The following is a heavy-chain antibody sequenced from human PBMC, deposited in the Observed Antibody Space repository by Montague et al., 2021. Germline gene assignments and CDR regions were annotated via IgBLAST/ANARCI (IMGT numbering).Heavy chain of an antibody. CDR2: ISTSRNNS. CDR1: GFRFSSHY. D-gene: IGHD4/OR15-4a*01. Sequence: SLRLSCAASGFRFSSHYMHWVRQAPGQGLLWVSPISTSRNNSNYADPLKGRFTISRDNAKNTLYLHMNSLRAEDTAVYYCVRARPSAPNLCDLWGQGTLVTVSS. V-gene: IGHV3-74*01. J-gene: IGHJ4*02. CDR3: VRARPSAPNLCDL.